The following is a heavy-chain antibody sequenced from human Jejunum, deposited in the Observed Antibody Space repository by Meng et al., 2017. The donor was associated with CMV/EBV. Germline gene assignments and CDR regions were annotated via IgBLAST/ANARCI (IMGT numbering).Heavy chain of an antibody. J-gene: IGHJ5*01. V-gene: IGHV4-39*07. Sequence: GGSLSSRSNYWGWVRQPPGKGLEWIGNMYYDGSQYYNPSLKSRVSIFADLSRNQFSLRLASVSAADTAMYYCAFMRGQPRRNYFDFWGPGTLVTVSS. D-gene: IGHD1-14*01. CDR2: MYYDGSQ. CDR3: AFMRGQPRRNYFDF. CDR1: GGSLSSRSNY.